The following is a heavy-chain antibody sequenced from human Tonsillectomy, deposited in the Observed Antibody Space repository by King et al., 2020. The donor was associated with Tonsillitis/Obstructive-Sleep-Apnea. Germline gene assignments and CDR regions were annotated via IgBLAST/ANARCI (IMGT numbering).Heavy chain of an antibody. J-gene: IGHJ6*02. CDR1: GFTFGDYA. D-gene: IGHD2-2*01. Sequence: VQLVESGGGLVQPGRSLRLSCTVSGFTFGDYAMSWVRQAPGKGLEWVGFIRSKAYGGTTDYAASVKGRFTISRDDSKSIAYLQMNSLKTEDTAVYYCTISDPLKGPGAIIYYYGMDVWGQGTTVTVSS. CDR2: IRSKAYGGTT. CDR3: TISDPLKGPGAIIYYYGMDV. V-gene: IGHV3-49*04.